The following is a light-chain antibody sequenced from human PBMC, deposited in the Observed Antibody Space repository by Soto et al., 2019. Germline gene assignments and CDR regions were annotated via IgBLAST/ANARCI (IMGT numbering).Light chain of an antibody. J-gene: IGKJ4*01. CDR1: QSVLYSSNNKNY. CDR3: QQYYSSPLT. Sequence: DIVMTQSPDSLAVSLGERATINCKSSQSVLYSSNNKNYLAWYQQKPGQPPKLLISWASTRESGVPDRFSGSGSGTDFTLTISSLQAEDVAVYYCQQYYSSPLTFGGGNKVEIK. CDR2: WAS. V-gene: IGKV4-1*01.